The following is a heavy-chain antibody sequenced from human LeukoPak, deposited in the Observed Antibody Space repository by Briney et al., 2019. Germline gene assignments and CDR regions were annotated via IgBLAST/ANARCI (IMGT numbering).Heavy chain of an antibody. J-gene: IGHJ6*02. D-gene: IGHD2-2*01. CDR3: TTGGYCSSTSCYYYYGMDV. CDR2: IKSKTDGGTT. CDR1: GFTFSNAW. Sequence: GGSLRLSCAASGFTFSNAWMSWLRQAPGKGLEGVGRIKSKTDGGTTDYAAPVKGRFTISRDDSKNTLYLQMNSLKTEDTAVYYCTTGGYCSSTSCYYYYGMDVWGQGTTVTVSS. V-gene: IGHV3-15*01.